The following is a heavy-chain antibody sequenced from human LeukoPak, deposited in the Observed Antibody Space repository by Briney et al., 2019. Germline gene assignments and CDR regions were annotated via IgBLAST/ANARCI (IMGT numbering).Heavy chain of an antibody. Sequence: QPGGSLRLSCAASGFTFSSYEMNWVRQAPGEGLVWVSRIRSDGSDTRYAESVKGRFTISRDNAKNTLYLQMNSLRAEDTAVYYCAELGITMIGGVWGKGTTVTISS. CDR3: AELGITMIGGV. CDR1: GFTFSSYE. V-gene: IGHV3-74*01. D-gene: IGHD3-10*02. CDR2: IRSDGSDT. J-gene: IGHJ6*04.